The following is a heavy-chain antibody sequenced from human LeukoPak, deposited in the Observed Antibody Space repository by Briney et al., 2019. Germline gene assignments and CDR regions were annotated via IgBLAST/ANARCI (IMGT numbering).Heavy chain of an antibody. CDR3: ARRVRGRDNRYFDL. Sequence: PSETLSLTCTVSGGSISSSSYYWGWIRKPPGKGLEWIGSIYYSGSTYYNPSLESRVTISADTSNNQFSLKLTSVTAADTAVFYCARRVRGRDNRYFDLWGRGTLITVSS. CDR1: GGSISSSSYY. CDR2: IYYSGST. J-gene: IGHJ2*01. D-gene: IGHD2-21*01. V-gene: IGHV4-39*01.